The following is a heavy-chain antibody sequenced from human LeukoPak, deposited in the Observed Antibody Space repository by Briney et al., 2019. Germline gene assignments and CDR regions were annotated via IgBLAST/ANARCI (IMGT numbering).Heavy chain of an antibody. CDR2: ISGTDGST. J-gene: IGHJ5*02. CDR1: GFTFSSFA. CDR3: AKARRTTGFDP. Sequence: GGSLRLSCAASGFTFSSFAMSWVRQAPGKGLEWVSSISGTDGSTYYADSVKGRFTISRDNSKNTLYLQMNSLRAEDTAVYYCAKARRTTGFDPWGQGTLVTVSS. V-gene: IGHV3-23*01. D-gene: IGHD1-1*01.